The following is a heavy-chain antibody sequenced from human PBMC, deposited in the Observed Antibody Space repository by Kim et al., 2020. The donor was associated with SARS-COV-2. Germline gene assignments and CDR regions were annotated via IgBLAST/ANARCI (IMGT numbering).Heavy chain of an antibody. Sequence: DSVKGRFTISRDNSKNTLYLQMNSLRAEDTAVYYCAKDTTGYLYYYYMDVWGKGTTVTVSS. CDR3: AKDTTGYLYYYYMDV. V-gene: IGHV3-23*01. J-gene: IGHJ6*03. D-gene: IGHD3-9*01.